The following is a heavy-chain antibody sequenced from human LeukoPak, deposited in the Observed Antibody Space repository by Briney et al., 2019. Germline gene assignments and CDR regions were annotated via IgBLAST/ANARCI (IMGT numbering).Heavy chain of an antibody. CDR1: GGSISSSNYY. Sequence: PSETLSLTCTVSGGSISSSNYYWGWIRQPPGKGLKWIGSIYYSGSTHYNPSLKSRVTISVDTSKNQFSLKLSSVTAADTAVYYCARNESVVVVAPATLRYNYFDPWGQGTLVTVSS. V-gene: IGHV4-39*01. CDR3: ARNESVVVVAPATLRYNYFDP. CDR2: IYYSGST. D-gene: IGHD2-15*01. J-gene: IGHJ5*02.